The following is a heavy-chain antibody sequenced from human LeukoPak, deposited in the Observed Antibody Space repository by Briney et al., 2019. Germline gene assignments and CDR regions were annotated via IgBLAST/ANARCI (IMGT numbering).Heavy chain of an antibody. CDR3: ARDLLDCSSTSCYPWGSYYYYGMDV. CDR2: IIPILGIA. J-gene: IGHJ6*02. Sequence: VKVSCKASGGTFSSYALSWVRQAPGQGLEWMGRIIPILGIANYAQKFQGRVTMTRDTSISTAYMELSRLRSDDTAVYYCARDLLDCSSTSCYPWGSYYYYGMDVWGQGTTVTVSS. V-gene: IGHV1-69*04. CDR1: GGTFSSYA. D-gene: IGHD2-2*01.